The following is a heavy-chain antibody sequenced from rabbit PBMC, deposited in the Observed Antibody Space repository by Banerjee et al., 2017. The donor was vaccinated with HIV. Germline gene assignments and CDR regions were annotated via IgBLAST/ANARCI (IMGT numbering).Heavy chain of an antibody. J-gene: IGHJ4*01. CDR1: GFSFSNKYV. D-gene: IGHD4-1*01. CDR2: INTGDGST. Sequence: QEQLEESGGGLVKPEGSLTLTCTASGFSFSNKYVMCWVRQAPGKGLEWIACINTGDGSTYYASWAKGRFTISKTSSTTVTLQMTSLTAADTATYFCARDLAGAIGWNFNLWGQGTLVTVS. V-gene: IGHV1S45*01. CDR3: ARDLAGAIGWNFNL.